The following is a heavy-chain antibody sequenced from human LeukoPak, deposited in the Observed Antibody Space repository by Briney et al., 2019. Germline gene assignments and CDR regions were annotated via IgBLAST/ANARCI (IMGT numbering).Heavy chain of an antibody. Sequence: GGSLRLSCAASGFTFSSYSMNWVRQAPGKGLEWVSSISSSSSYIYYADSAKGRFTISRDNAKNSLYLQMNSLRAEDTAVYYCARVGITSFGVVKRYFDYWGQGTLVTVSS. CDR3: ARVGITSFGVVKRYFDY. CDR1: GFTFSSYS. J-gene: IGHJ4*02. D-gene: IGHD3-3*01. V-gene: IGHV3-21*01. CDR2: ISSSSSYI.